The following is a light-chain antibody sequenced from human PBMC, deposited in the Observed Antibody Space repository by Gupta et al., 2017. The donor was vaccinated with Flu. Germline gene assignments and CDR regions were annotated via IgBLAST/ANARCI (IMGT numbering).Light chain of an antibody. CDR3: KQDNSFLT. V-gene: IGKV1-12*01. CDR2: AAS. CDR1: QGISSW. Sequence: DIQMTQSPSSVSASVGDRVTITCRASQGISSWLAWYQQKPGKAPKLLIYAASRWQSGVPSRFSGSGYGTDFTLTSSSRQPEDFATYYGKQDNSFLTFGQGTKVEIK. J-gene: IGKJ1*01.